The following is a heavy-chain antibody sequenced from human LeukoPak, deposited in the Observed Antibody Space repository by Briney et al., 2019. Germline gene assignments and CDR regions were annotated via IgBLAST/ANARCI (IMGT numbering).Heavy chain of an antibody. CDR2: ISSSSSTI. D-gene: IGHD6-19*01. V-gene: IGHV3-48*01. CDR1: GFTFSSYS. Sequence: GGSLRLSCAASGFTFSSYSMNWVRQAPGKGLEWVSYISSSSSTIYYADSVKGRFTISRDNAKNSLYLQMNSLRAEDTAVYYCARASYSSGWYDGCAEYFQHWGQGTLVTVSS. J-gene: IGHJ1*01. CDR3: ARASYSSGWYDGCAEYFQH.